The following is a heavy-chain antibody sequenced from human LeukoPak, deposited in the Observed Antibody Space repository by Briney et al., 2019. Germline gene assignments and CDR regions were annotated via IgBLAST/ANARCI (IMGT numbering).Heavy chain of an antibody. V-gene: IGHV4-38-2*02. Sequence: SETLSLTCTVSGYSISSGYYWGWIRQPPGKGLEWIGSIYHSGSTYYNPSLKSRVTISVDTSKNQFSLRLTSVTAADTAVYYCARQTGSGLFILPGGQGTLVTVSS. CDR1: GYSISSGYY. CDR3: ARQTGSGLFILP. D-gene: IGHD3/OR15-3a*01. CDR2: IYHSGST. J-gene: IGHJ4*02.